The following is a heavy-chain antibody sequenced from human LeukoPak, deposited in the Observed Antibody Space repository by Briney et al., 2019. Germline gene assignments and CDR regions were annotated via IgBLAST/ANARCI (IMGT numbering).Heavy chain of an antibody. CDR3: VKGGYCSSSSCHLLPYDY. V-gene: IGHV3-30*02. Sequence: PGRSLRLSCGASGFTFSSYGMHWVRQAPGKGLEWVSFIQYDGSNQYYADSVKGRFTISRDNSRNIFYLQMNSLRAEVAAVYYCVKGGYCSSSSCHLLPYDYWGQGTLVTVTA. D-gene: IGHD2-2*01. J-gene: IGHJ4*02. CDR1: GFTFSSYG. CDR2: IQYDGSNQ.